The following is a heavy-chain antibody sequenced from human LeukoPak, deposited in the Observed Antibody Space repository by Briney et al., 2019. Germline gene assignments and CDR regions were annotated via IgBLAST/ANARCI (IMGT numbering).Heavy chain of an antibody. Sequence: GGSLRLSCAASRFTFSSYWMSWVRQAPGKGLEWVANIKQDGSEKYYVDSVKGRFTISRDNAKNSLYLQMNSLRAEDTALYYCARRDIVVVPAAIIGAFDIWGQGTMVTVSS. CDR1: RFTFSSYW. J-gene: IGHJ3*02. CDR3: ARRDIVVVPAAIIGAFDI. D-gene: IGHD2-2*02. V-gene: IGHV3-7*03. CDR2: IKQDGSEK.